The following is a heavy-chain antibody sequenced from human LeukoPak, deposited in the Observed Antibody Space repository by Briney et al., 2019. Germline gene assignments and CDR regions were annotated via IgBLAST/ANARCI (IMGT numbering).Heavy chain of an antibody. D-gene: IGHD2-2*01. Sequence: GGSLRLSCSASGFTFSNYWMSWVRQASGKGLEWVANIKQDESEKYYVDSVKGRLTISRDNAKSSLYLQMNSLRAEDTPVYYCARALDSSSSRYQAFEEWGQGTLVTVSS. J-gene: IGHJ4*02. CDR1: GFTFSNYW. V-gene: IGHV3-7*01. CDR2: IKQDESEK. CDR3: ARALDSSSSRYQAFEE.